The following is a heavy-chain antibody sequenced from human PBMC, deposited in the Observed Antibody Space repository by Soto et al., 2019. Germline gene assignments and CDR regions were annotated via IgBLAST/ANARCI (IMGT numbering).Heavy chain of an antibody. CDR1: GFTFDDYA. J-gene: IGHJ6*02. D-gene: IGHD6-25*01. CDR2: ISWNSGSI. CDR3: ANLAAFPYGMDV. Sequence: EVQLVESGGGLVQPGRSLRLSCAASGFTFDDYAMHWVRQAPGKGLEWVSGISWNSGSIGYADSVKGRFTISRDNAKNSLYLQMNSLRAEDTALYYCANLAAFPYGMDVWGQGTTVXXSS. V-gene: IGHV3-9*01.